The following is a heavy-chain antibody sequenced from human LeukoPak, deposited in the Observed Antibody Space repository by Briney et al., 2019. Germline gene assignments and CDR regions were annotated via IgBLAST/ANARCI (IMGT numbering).Heavy chain of an antibody. V-gene: IGHV3-48*01. Sequence: GGSLRLSCAASGFTFSSYSMNWVRQAPGKGLEWVSYISSSSSSTIYYADSVKGRFTISRDNSKHTLYLQMNSLRAEDTAVYYCARAAIAAARIYYYMDVWGKGTTVTVSS. D-gene: IGHD6-13*01. CDR2: ISSSSSSTI. CDR1: GFTFSSYS. CDR3: ARAAIAAARIYYYMDV. J-gene: IGHJ6*03.